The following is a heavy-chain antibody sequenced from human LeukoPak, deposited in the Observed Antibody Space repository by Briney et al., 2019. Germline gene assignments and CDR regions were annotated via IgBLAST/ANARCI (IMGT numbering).Heavy chain of an antibody. CDR2: ISWNSGSI. Sequence: PGGSLRLSCAASGFTFDDYAMHWVRQAPGKGLEWVSGISWNSGSIGCADSVKGRFTISRDNAKNSLYLQVNSLRAEDTALYYCAKDIRAGLNAFDIWGQGTMVTVSS. CDR3: AKDIRAGLNAFDI. D-gene: IGHD3/OR15-3a*01. J-gene: IGHJ3*02. CDR1: GFTFDDYA. V-gene: IGHV3-9*01.